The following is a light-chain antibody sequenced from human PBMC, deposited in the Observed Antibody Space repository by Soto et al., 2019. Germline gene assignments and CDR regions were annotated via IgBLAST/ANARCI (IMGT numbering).Light chain of an antibody. Sequence: VMTQSPATLSVSPGQRATLSCRASQSVGYKLAWYQQKPGQAPSLLIHGISTRATGIPARFSGGGSGTEFTLTISSLQSEDFAVYYCQQYSDWWTFGQGTKVDI. CDR1: QSVGYK. CDR2: GIS. CDR3: QQYSDWWT. V-gene: IGKV3-15*01. J-gene: IGKJ1*01.